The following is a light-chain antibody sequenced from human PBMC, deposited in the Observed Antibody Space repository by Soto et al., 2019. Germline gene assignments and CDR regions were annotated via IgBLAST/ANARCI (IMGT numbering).Light chain of an antibody. V-gene: IGKV1-9*01. CDR2: AAS. CDR3: QQRNSYPRT. J-gene: IGKJ2*01. Sequence: IQLTHSPSFLSASLGDIVTITFRASQGINIFLAWFQQKPGKAPNLLISAASTLQSGVPSRFSGSGSETEFTLTITSLQPEDSATYYCQQRNSYPRTFGQGTKVDIK. CDR1: QGINIF.